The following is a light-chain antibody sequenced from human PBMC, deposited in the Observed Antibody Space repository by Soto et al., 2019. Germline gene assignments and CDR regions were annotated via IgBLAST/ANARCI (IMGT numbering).Light chain of an antibody. Sequence: DIQMTQSPSSVSASVGDRVTITCRTSQAINGWLAWYQQKPGKAPKLLIYAASRLQSGVPSRFSGSGSGTDFTITISRLQPEDFAPYYCQQANSFPLTFGPGTKVDVK. V-gene: IGKV1-12*01. CDR1: QAINGW. CDR2: AAS. CDR3: QQANSFPLT. J-gene: IGKJ3*01.